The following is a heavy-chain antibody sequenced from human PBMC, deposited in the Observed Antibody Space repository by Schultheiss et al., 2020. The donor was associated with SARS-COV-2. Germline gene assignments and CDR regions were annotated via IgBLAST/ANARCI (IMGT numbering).Heavy chain of an antibody. CDR2: ISGSGGST. D-gene: IGHD6-13*01. CDR3: AKAGAIAAAGIDY. Sequence: GGSLRLSCAASGFTFSSYAMHWVRQAPGKGLEWVSAISGSGGSTYYTDSVKGRFTISRDNSKNTLYLQMNSLRAEDTAVYYCAKAGAIAAAGIDYWGQGTLVTVSS. V-gene: IGHV3-23*01. CDR1: GFTFSSYA. J-gene: IGHJ4*02.